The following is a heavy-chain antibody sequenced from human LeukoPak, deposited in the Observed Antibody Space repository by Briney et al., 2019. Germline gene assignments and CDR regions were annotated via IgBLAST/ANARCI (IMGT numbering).Heavy chain of an antibody. CDR1: GYTFTSYY. CDR3: ARSRTRITMIVVVIQGALDY. D-gene: IGHD3-22*01. Sequence: ASVKVSCKASGYTFTSYYMHWVRQAPGQGLEWMGIINPSGGSTSYAQKFQGRVTMTRDTSTSTVYMELSSLRSDDAAVYYCARSRTRITMIVVVIQGALDYWGQGTLVTVSS. CDR2: INPSGGST. J-gene: IGHJ4*02. V-gene: IGHV1-46*01.